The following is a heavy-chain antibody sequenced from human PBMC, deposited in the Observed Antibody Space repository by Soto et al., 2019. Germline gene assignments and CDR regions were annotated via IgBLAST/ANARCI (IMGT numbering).Heavy chain of an antibody. Sequence: QVLLVESGGGVVQPGRSLRLSCAASGFIFSSYGMHWVRQAPGKGLEWVAVISYEGSHTYYADSVKGRFTITRDNSKNTLYLQMTSLRPEDTAVYYCAKEVHCGGGSCSWSEGFDYWGQGTLLTVSS. CDR3: AKEVHCGGGSCSWSEGFDY. J-gene: IGHJ4*02. V-gene: IGHV3-30*18. CDR1: GFIFSSYG. D-gene: IGHD2-15*01. CDR2: ISYEGSHT.